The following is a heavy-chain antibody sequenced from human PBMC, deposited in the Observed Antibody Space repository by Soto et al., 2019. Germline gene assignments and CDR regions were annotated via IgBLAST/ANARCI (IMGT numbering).Heavy chain of an antibody. CDR1: GGTFSSYA. V-gene: IGHV1-69*13. J-gene: IGHJ5*02. Sequence: GASVKVSCKASGGTFSSYAISWVRQAPGQGLEWMGGIIPIFGTANYAQKFQGRVTITADESTSTAYMELSSLRSEDTAVYYCAGASLYCSSTSCQINWFDPWGQGTLVTVSS. CDR2: IIPIFGTA. CDR3: AGASLYCSSTSCQINWFDP. D-gene: IGHD2-2*01.